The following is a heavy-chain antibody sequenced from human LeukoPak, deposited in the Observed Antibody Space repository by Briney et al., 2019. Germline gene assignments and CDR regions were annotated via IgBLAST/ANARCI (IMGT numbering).Heavy chain of an antibody. D-gene: IGHD2-2*01. Sequence: GGSLRLSCAASGFAFSSYAMSWVRQAPGKGLEWVSAISGSGGSTYYADSVKGRFTISRDNSKNTLYLQMNSLRAEDTAVYYCAKDRGAWGYCSSTSCYPDYWGQGTLVTVSS. CDR3: AKDRGAWGYCSSTSCYPDY. V-gene: IGHV3-23*01. J-gene: IGHJ4*02. CDR2: ISGSGGST. CDR1: GFAFSSYA.